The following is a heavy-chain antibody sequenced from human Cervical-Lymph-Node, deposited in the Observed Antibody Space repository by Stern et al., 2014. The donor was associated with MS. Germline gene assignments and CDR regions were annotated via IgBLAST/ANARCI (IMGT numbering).Heavy chain of an antibody. CDR3: ARGHIPYAYNYLFDY. J-gene: IGHJ4*02. D-gene: IGHD5-24*01. CDR2: AWYDGSTA. V-gene: IGHV3-33*01. CDR1: GFTFSSYG. Sequence: QMQLVQSGGGVVQPGTSLRLSCAASGFTFSSYGMHWVRQAPGKGLEWVALAWYDGSTAYYTNSVKGRFTISRDNSKNTLSLQMNSLTAEDTAVYYCARGHIPYAYNYLFDYWGQGTLGTVSS.